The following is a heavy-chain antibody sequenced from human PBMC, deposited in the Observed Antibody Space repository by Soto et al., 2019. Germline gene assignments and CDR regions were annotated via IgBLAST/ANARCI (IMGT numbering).Heavy chain of an antibody. CDR1: GFTFSSYW. CDR2: IKQDGSEQ. V-gene: IGHV3-7*02. D-gene: IGHD3-10*01. Sequence: PGGSLRLSCAASGFTFSSYWMSWVRQVPGKGLEWVANIKQDGSEQYYVDSVMGRFTISRDNAKNSLYLQMNSLGAEDTAVYYCATSRSFDYWGQGALVTVSS. CDR3: ATSRSFDY. J-gene: IGHJ4*02.